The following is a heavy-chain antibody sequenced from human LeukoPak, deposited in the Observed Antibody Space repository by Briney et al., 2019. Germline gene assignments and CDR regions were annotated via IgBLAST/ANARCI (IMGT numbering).Heavy chain of an antibody. D-gene: IGHD4-11*01. Sequence: KPSETLSLTCAVYGRSFSGYYRSWIRQPPGKGLEWIGEINHSGSTNYNPSLKSRVTISVDTSKNQFSLKLSSVTAADTAVYYCARGSVTNYYYMDVWGKGTTVTVSS. CDR3: ARGSVTNYYYMDV. V-gene: IGHV4-34*01. CDR2: INHSGST. CDR1: GRSFSGYY. J-gene: IGHJ6*03.